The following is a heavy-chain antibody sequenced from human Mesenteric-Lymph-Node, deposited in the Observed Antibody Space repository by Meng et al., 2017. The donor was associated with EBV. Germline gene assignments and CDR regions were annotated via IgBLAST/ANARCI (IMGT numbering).Heavy chain of an antibody. Sequence: QVQLGQSGGEVKKPGASGRVSCKASGYTYTSYVIIWVRQAPGQGLEWVGWISAYNGNTNYAQKVQGRVTMTTDTSTTTAYMELRRLRSDDTAVYYCAREGHWTTFDYWGQGTLVTVSS. J-gene: IGHJ4*02. CDR1: GYTYTSYV. CDR3: AREGHWTTFDY. V-gene: IGHV1-18*01. D-gene: IGHD1-1*01. CDR2: ISAYNGNT.